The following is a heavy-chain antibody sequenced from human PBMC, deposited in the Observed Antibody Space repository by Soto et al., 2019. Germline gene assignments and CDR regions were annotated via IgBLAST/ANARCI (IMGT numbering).Heavy chain of an antibody. Sequence: QVQLVQSGAEVKKPGSSVKVSCKASGGTFSSYAISWVRQAPGQGLEWMGGIIPIFGTANYAQKFQGRVTSTADESTSTAYMELSSLRSEDTAVDNAASLQGRGSSGWPDNWFDPWGQGTLVTVSS. CDR3: ASLQGRGSSGWPDNWFDP. D-gene: IGHD6-19*01. V-gene: IGHV1-69*01. J-gene: IGHJ5*02. CDR2: IIPIFGTA. CDR1: GGTFSSYA.